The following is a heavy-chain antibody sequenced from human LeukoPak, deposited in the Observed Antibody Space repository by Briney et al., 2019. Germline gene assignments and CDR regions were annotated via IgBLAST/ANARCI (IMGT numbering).Heavy chain of an antibody. CDR2: ISSSSSYI. J-gene: IGHJ4*02. V-gene: IGHV3-21*01. CDR1: GFTFSSYS. Sequence: GGSLRLSCAASGFTFSSYSVNWVRQAPGKGLEWVSSISSSSSYIYYADSVKGRFTISRDNAKNSLYLQMNSLRAEDTAVYYCAREGIRDGYNSNFDYWGQGTLVTVSS. CDR3: AREGIRDGYNSNFDY. D-gene: IGHD5-24*01.